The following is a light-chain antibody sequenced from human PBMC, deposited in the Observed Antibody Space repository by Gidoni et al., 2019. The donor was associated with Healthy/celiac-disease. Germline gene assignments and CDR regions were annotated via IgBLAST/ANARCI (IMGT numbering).Light chain of an antibody. CDR2: AAS. V-gene: IGKV1-39*01. CDR1: QSISSY. J-gene: IGKJ4*01. Sequence: SQITQSPSSLSASVGDRVTITCRASQSISSYLNWYQQKPGKAPKLLIYAASSLQSGVPARFSGSGSGTDFTLTISSLQPEDFAAYYCQQSYSTPFTFGGGTKVEIK. CDR3: QQSYSTPFT.